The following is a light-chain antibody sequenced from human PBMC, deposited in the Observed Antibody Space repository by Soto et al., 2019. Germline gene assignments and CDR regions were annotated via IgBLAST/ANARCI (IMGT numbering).Light chain of an antibody. CDR1: QSVGRN. Sequence: EIVMTQSPVALSVSPGERAALSCRASQSVGRNFASYQQRPGQAPRVLIYGTTTRATGVPTRFSGSESGTDFTLTISSLQSEDFAVDYWQQYRNWPYTFGQGTRLEIK. CDR2: GTT. J-gene: IGKJ2*01. CDR3: QQYRNWPYT. V-gene: IGKV3-15*01.